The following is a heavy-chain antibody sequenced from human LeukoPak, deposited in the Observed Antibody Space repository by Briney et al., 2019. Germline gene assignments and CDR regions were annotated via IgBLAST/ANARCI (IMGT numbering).Heavy chain of an antibody. CDR3: ARDVYCTNGVCNSVFYMDV. Sequence: SQTLSLTCTVSGGSISSGSYYWSWIRQPAEKGLEWIGRIYTSGSTNYNPSLKSRVTISVDTSKNQFSLKLSSVTAADTAVYYCARDVYCTNGVCNSVFYMDVWGKGTTVTVSS. CDR2: IYTSGST. V-gene: IGHV4-61*02. D-gene: IGHD2-8*01. CDR1: GGSISSGSYY. J-gene: IGHJ6*03.